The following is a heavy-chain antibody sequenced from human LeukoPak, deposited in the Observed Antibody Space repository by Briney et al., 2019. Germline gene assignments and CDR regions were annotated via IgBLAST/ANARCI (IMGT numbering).Heavy chain of an antibody. V-gene: IGHV4-38-2*02. CDR1: GYSISSGYF. D-gene: IGHD2/OR15-2a*01. J-gene: IGHJ4*02. Sequence: SETLSLTCTVSGYSISSGYFWGWIRQPPGKGLEWIGSIYHSGNTYYNPSLKSRVTISVDTSKNQFSLKLSSVTAADTAVYYCARLSGLYFDYWGQGTLVTVSS. CDR2: IYHSGNT. CDR3: ARLSGLYFDY.